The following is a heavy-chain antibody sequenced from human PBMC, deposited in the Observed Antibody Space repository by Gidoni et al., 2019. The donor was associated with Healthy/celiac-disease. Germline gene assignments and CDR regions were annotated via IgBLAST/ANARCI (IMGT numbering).Heavy chain of an antibody. CDR3: VGYCSGGSCYYYYYGMDV. Sequence: QLQLQESGPGLVKPSETLSLTCTVSGGSISSSSYDWGGIRQPPGKGLEWLGSIYYSGSTYYNPSLKSRVTISVDTSKNPFSLKLSSVTAADPAVSYCVGYCSGGSCYYYYYGMDVWGQGTTVTVSS. CDR1: GGSISSSSYD. J-gene: IGHJ6*02. V-gene: IGHV4-39*01. CDR2: IYYSGST. D-gene: IGHD2-15*01.